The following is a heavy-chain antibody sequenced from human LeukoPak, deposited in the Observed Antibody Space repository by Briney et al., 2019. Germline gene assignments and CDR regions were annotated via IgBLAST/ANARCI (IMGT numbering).Heavy chain of an antibody. CDR2: ITSSSTYT. V-gene: IGHV3-21*01. CDR1: GFSFSSYN. D-gene: IGHD1-26*01. CDR3: ARDPYSGTYGDTYYYYMDV. Sequence: GGSLRLSCAASGFSFSSYNMDWVRQTPGKGLEWVSSITSSSTYTFYADSVKGRFTISRDNARNSLYLQMNSLRAEDTAVYYCARDPYSGTYGDTYYYYMDVWGKGTTVTISS. J-gene: IGHJ6*03.